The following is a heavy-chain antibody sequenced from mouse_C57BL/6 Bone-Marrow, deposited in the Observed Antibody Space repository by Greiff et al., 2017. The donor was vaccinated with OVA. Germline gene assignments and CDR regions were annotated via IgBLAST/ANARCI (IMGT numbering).Heavy chain of an antibody. CDR3: ARRSFDGYYSYYYAMDY. CDR2: IYPGDGDT. V-gene: IGHV1-80*01. J-gene: IGHJ4*01. D-gene: IGHD2-3*01. CDR1: GYAFSSYW. Sequence: VKLMESGAELVKPGASVKISCKASGYAFSSYWMNWVKQRPGKGLEWIGQIYPGDGDTNYNGKFKGKATLTADKSSSTAYMQLSSLTSEDSAVYFCARRSFDGYYSYYYAMDYWGQGTSVTVSS.